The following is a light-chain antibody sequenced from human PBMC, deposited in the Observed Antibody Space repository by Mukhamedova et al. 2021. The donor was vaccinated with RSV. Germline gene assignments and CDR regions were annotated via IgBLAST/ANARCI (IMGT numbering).Light chain of an antibody. J-gene: IGLJ1*01. V-gene: IGLV2-11*01. CDR2: DVS. CDR1: SSDVGGYNY. CDR3: CSYAGSYTYV. Sequence: VTISCTGTSSDVGGYNYVSWYQQHPGKAPKLMIYDVSKRPSGVPDHFSGSKSGNTASLTISGLQAEDEADYYCCSYAGSYTYVFGT.